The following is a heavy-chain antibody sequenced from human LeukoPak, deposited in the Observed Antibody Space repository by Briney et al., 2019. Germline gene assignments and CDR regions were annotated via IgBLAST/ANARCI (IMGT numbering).Heavy chain of an antibody. CDR1: GLTFSNYA. V-gene: IGHV3-23*01. Sequence: GGSLRLSCAASGLTFSNYAMSWVRQAPGKGLEWVSAISGSGGSTYYADSVKGRFTISRDNPKNTLYLQMNSLRAEDTAVYYCAKDKGVDTMYCFDYWGQGSLVTVSS. J-gene: IGHJ4*02. CDR3: AKDKGVDTMYCFDY. CDR2: ISGSGGST. D-gene: IGHD5-18*01.